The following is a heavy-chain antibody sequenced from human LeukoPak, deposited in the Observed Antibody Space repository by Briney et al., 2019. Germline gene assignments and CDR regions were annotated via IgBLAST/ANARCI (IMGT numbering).Heavy chain of an antibody. CDR3: ARGLAGFVANDY. J-gene: IGHJ4*02. CDR2: IHYSGST. CDR1: GGSMSPYY. Sequence: SETLSLTCTVSGGSMSPYYWSWIRQPPGKGLELIGHIHYSGSTYYNASLGSGTFISVATSKNQFSLRLTSVTAADTAVYYCARGLAGFVANDYWGQGTLVTVSS. V-gene: IGHV4-59*08. D-gene: IGHD1-20*01.